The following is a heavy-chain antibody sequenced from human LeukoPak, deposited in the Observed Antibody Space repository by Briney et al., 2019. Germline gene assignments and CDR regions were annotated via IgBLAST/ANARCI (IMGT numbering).Heavy chain of an antibody. Sequence: PGGSLRLSCATSGFTFHRYTIHWVRHAPGKGLEWVSLAGWAGGTTYYSDSVRGRFTISRDSGKNSVYLQMNSLTTDDTAFYFCAKELDTMFFDYWGQRALVTVSS. J-gene: IGHJ4*02. D-gene: IGHD3-10*02. CDR3: AKELDTMFFDY. CDR1: GFTFHRYT. CDR2: AGWAGGTT. V-gene: IGHV3-43*01.